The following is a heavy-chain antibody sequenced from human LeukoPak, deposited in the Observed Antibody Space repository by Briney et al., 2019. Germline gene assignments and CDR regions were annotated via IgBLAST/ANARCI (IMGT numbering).Heavy chain of an antibody. D-gene: IGHD1-26*01. Sequence: VASVKVSCKASGGTFSSYAISWVRQAPGQGLEWMGGIIPIFGTANYAQKFQGRVTITADESTSTAYMELSSLRSEDTAVYYCASGWEDSGSYWNFDYWGQGTLVTVS. CDR1: GGTFSSYA. CDR2: IIPIFGTA. CDR3: ASGWEDSGSYWNFDY. J-gene: IGHJ4*02. V-gene: IGHV1-69*13.